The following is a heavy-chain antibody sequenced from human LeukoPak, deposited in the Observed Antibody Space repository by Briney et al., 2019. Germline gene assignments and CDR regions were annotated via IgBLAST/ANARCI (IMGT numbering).Heavy chain of an antibody. Sequence: GESLKISCKGSGYSFTNHGIGWVRQMPGKGLEWMGIINPGDSHTIYSPSFEGQVTISADKSISTAYLQWSSLRASDTAMYFCARRYCSGGTCYYFDYWGQGFLVTVSS. D-gene: IGHD2-15*01. J-gene: IGHJ4*02. CDR3: ARRYCSGGTCYYFDY. CDR1: GYSFTNHG. CDR2: INPGDSHT. V-gene: IGHV5-51*01.